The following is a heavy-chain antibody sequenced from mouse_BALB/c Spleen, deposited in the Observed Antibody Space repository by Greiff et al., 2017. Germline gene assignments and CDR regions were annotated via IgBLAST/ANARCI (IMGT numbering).Heavy chain of an antibody. CDR3: TRDYYGSSYEAMDY. V-gene: IGHV5-6-4*01. CDR1: GFTFSSYT. D-gene: IGHD1-1*01. CDR2: ISSGGSYT. J-gene: IGHJ4*01. Sequence: EVQVVESGGGLVKPGGSLKLSCAASGFTFSSYTMSWVRQTPEKRLEWVATISSGGSYTYYPDSVKGRFTISRDNAKNTLYLQMSSLKSEDTAMYYCTRDYYGSSYEAMDYWGQGTSVTVSS.